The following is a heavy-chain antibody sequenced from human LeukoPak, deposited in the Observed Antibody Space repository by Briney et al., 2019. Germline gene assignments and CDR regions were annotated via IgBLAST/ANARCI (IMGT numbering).Heavy chain of an antibody. Sequence: SETLSLTCAVYGGSFSGYYWSWIRQPPGKGLEWIGEINHSGSTNYNPSLKSRVTIPVDTSKNQFSLKLSSVTTADTAVYYCAVVMVGVIFDYWGQGTLVTVSS. CDR2: INHSGST. D-gene: IGHD3-10*01. CDR1: GGSFSGYY. V-gene: IGHV4-34*01. J-gene: IGHJ4*02. CDR3: AVVMVGVIFDY.